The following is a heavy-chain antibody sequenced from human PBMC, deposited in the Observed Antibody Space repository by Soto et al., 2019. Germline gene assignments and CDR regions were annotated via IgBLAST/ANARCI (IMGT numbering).Heavy chain of an antibody. CDR1: GFTFRNYD. J-gene: IGHJ6*02. V-gene: IGHV3-13*05. CDR2: ISAAGDP. Sequence: EVQLVESGGGLVQPGGSLRLSCEASGFTFRNYDMHWVRQGTGKGLEWVSGISAAGDPDYADSGEGRFTISRENAQISFFLQMNSLRVGDTAVYYCARTDRDFYGLDVWGQGTTVIVSS. CDR3: ARTDRDFYGLDV.